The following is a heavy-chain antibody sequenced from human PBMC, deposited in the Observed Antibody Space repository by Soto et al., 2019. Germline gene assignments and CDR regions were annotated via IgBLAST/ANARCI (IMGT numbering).Heavy chain of an antibody. CDR1: GFTFSSYA. CDR3: ARVLIYNVRVGATTAFDY. Sequence: VQLLESGGGLVQPGGSLRLSCAASGFTFSSYAMSWVRQAPGKGLEWVAVISYDGSNKYYADSVKGRFTISRDNSKNTLYLQMNSLRAEDTAVYYCARVLIYNVRVGATTAFDYWGQGTLVTVSS. J-gene: IGHJ4*02. CDR2: ISYDGSNK. V-gene: IGHV3-30-3*01. D-gene: IGHD1-26*01.